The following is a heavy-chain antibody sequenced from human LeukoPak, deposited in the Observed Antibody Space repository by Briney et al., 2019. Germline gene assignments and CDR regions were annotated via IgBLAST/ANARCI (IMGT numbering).Heavy chain of an antibody. CDR3: ARVAGATMAPYYMDV. J-gene: IGHJ6*03. Sequence: SVKVSCKASGGTFSSYAISWVRQAPGQGLEWMGGIIPIFGTANYAQKFQGRVTITTDESTSTAYMELSSLRSEDTAVYYCARVAGATMAPYYMDVWGKGTAVTVSS. CDR2: IIPIFGTA. D-gene: IGHD3-10*01. V-gene: IGHV1-69*05. CDR1: GGTFSSYA.